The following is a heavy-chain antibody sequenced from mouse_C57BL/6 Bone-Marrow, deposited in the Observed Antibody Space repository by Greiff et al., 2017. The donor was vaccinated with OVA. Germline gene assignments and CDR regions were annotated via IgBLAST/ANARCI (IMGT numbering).Heavy chain of an antibody. V-gene: IGHV1-81*01. D-gene: IGHD4-1*01. CDR2: IYPRSGNT. CDR3: ARCNCDGAVDY. J-gene: IGHJ4*01. Sequence: QVQLLQSGAELVRPGASVKLSCKASGYTFTSYGISWVKQRTGQGLEWIGEIYPRSGNTYYNEKFKGKATLTADKSSSTAYMELRSLTSEDSAVYFCARCNCDGAVDYWGRGTSVTVTS. CDR1: GYTFTSYG.